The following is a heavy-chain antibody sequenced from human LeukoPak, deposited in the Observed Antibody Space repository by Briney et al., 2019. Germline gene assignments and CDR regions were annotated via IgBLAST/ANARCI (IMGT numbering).Heavy chain of an antibody. CDR1: GFTVITSY. V-gene: IGHV3-66*01. CDR2: IFRDGTT. CDR3: TKTGGPWD. D-gene: IGHD7-27*01. Sequence: GGSLRLSCAASGFTVITSYMSWVRQPPGRGLEWVSVIFRDGTTYYADSVKGRFTISRDNSKNTLYLQMNTLRAEDTAMYYCTKTGGPWDWGQGTLVTVSS. J-gene: IGHJ4*02.